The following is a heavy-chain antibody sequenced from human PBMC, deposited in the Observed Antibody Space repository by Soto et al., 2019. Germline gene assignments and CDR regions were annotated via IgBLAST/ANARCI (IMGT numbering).Heavy chain of an antibody. J-gene: IGHJ4*02. CDR1: GGSISSGGYY. CDR3: ARGLSVTLFDY. V-gene: IGHV4-31*03. D-gene: IGHD4-17*01. CDR2: IYYSGST. Sequence: QVQLQESGPGLVKPSQTLSLTCTVSGGSISSGGYYWTWIRQYPGKGLEWIGYIYYSGSTFYNPSIKSRVSISVDTSKNQFSLTLSSVTAADTAVYYCARGLSVTLFDYWGQGTLVTVSS.